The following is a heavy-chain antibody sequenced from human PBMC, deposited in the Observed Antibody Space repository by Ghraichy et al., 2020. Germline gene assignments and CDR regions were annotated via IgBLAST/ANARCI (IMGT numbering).Heavy chain of an antibody. J-gene: IGHJ6*02. D-gene: IGHD2-15*01. CDR2: ISGDGSLT. V-gene: IGHV3-43*02. CDR3: AKEWGISYSSFYFNGMDI. CDR1: GFTFDDFA. Sequence: GGSLRLSCAASGFTFDDFAMHWVRQRPGKGLEWVSLISGDGSLTYYAESVKGRFTISRDNSKNSLYLQMNSLTTEDTGFYYCAKEWGISYSSFYFNGMDIWGQGTTVTVSS.